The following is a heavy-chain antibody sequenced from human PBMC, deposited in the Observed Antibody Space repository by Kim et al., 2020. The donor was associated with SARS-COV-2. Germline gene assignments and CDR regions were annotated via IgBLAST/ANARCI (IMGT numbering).Heavy chain of an antibody. V-gene: IGHV4-4*07. CDR3: ARETSRTGMDV. Sequence: TNYNPSLKSLVTMSVDTSKNQFSLKLSSVTAADTAVYYCARETSRTGMDVWGQGTTVTVSS. CDR2: T. J-gene: IGHJ6*02.